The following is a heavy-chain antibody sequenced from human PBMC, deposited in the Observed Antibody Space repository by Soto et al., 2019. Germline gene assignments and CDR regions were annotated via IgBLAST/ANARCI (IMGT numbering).Heavy chain of an antibody. CDR3: ARGPPIFTALVQPNYYYGMDV. CDR1: GGTFSSYA. V-gene: IGHV1-69*13. J-gene: IGHJ6*02. CDR2: IIPIFGTA. D-gene: IGHD5-18*01. Sequence: SVKVSCKASGGTFSSYAISWVRQAPGQGLEWMGGIIPIFGTANYAQKFQGRVTITADESTSTAYMELSSLRSEDTAVYYCARGPPIFTALVQPNYYYGMDVWGQGTTVTVSS.